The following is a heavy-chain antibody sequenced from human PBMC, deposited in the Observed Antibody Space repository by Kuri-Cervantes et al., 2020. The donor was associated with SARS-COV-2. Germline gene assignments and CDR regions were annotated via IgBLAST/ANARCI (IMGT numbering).Heavy chain of an antibody. CDR1: GFTFSSYW. V-gene: IGHV3-74*01. CDR3: ARRGYEFDY. CDR2: INSDGSST. D-gene: IGHD5-12*01. Sequence: GESLKISCAASGFTFSSYWMHWVRQAPGKGLVWVSRINSDGSSTSYADSVKGRFTISRDNAKNSLYLQMNSLRAEDTAVYYCARRGYEFDYWGQGTLVTVSS. J-gene: IGHJ4*02.